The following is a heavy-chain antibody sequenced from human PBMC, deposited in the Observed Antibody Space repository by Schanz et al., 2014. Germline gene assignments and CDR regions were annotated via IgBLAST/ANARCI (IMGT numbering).Heavy chain of an antibody. CDR2: IYGGGIT. J-gene: IGHJ6*02. Sequence: EVQLVESGGGLIQPGGSLKLACAASGFSVTSNSMNWVRQAPGKGLEWVSVIYGGGITYYADSVKGRFTISRDSSKNTLHLQMNSLRVEDTAVYYCAKDDTQVNGMDVWGQGTTVTVSS. V-gene: IGHV3-66*03. CDR1: GFSVTSNS. CDR3: AKDDTQVNGMDV.